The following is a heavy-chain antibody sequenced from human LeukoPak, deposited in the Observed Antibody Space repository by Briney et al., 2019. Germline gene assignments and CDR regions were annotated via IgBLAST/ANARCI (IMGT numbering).Heavy chain of an antibody. CDR3: ARDALGYSSGWYYFDY. CDR2: IYPGDSDT. CDR1: GYSFTSYW. V-gene: IGHV5-51*01. J-gene: IGHJ4*02. Sequence: GESLKICCKGSGYSFTSYWIGWVRQMPGKGLEWMGIIYPGDSDTRYSPSFQGQVTISADKSISTAYLQWSSLKASDTAMYYCARDALGYSSGWYYFDYWGQGTLVTVSS. D-gene: IGHD6-19*01.